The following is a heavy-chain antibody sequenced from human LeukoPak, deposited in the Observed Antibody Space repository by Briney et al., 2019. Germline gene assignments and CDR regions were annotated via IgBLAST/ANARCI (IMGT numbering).Heavy chain of an antibody. V-gene: IGHV1-2*02. D-gene: IGHD6-6*01. CDR3: AREIADYSSSSLLDY. Sequence: GASVKVSCKASGYTFTGYYMHWVRQAPGQGLEWMGWINPNSGGTNYAQKFQGRVTMTRDTSISTAYIELSRLRSDDTAVYYCAREIADYSSSSLLDYWGQGTLVTVSS. CDR1: GYTFTGYY. CDR2: INPNSGGT. J-gene: IGHJ4*02.